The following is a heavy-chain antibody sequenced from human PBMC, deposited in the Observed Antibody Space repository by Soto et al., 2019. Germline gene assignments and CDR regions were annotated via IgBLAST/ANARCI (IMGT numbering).Heavy chain of an antibody. CDR2: TYFRSKWYN. V-gene: IGHV6-1*01. CDR1: GDSVSSNRVV. D-gene: IGHD2-21*02. Sequence: SQTLSLTCAVSGDSVSSNRVVWNWIRQSPSRGLEWLGRTYFRSKWYNDYVLSVKSRITINPDTSKNQFSLQLDSVTPEDTAVYFCARASDSLFDYWGQGTQVTVSS. J-gene: IGHJ4*02. CDR3: ARASDSLFDY.